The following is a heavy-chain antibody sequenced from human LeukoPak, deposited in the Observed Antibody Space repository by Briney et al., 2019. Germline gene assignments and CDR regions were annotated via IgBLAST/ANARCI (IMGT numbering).Heavy chain of an antibody. D-gene: IGHD3-10*01. CDR2: IYYSGGT. V-gene: IGHV4-31*03. CDR1: GGSISSGGYY. Sequence: SETLSLTCTVSGGSISSGGYYWSWIRQHPGKGLEWIGYIYYSGGTYYNPSLKSRVTISVDTSKNQFSLKLSSVTAADTAIYFCAKDTMVRGLFDQWGQGTLVTVSS. J-gene: IGHJ4*02. CDR3: AKDTMVRGLFDQ.